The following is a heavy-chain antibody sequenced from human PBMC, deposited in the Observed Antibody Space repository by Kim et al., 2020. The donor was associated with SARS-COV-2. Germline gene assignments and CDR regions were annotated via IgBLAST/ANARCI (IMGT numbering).Heavy chain of an antibody. Sequence: SHTPALKSRVPLSVDTSKNHFSRMLSSVTAADTAVYYCARVGSSGWDFDYWGQGTLVTVSS. D-gene: IGHD6-19*01. J-gene: IGHJ4*02. V-gene: IGHV4-39*02. CDR3: ARVGSSGWDFDY.